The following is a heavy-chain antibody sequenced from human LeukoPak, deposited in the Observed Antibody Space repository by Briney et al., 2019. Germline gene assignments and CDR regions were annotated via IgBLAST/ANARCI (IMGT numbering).Heavy chain of an antibody. CDR1: GYTFTSYD. V-gene: IGHV1-8*01. CDR2: MNPNSGNT. J-gene: IGHJ6*02. Sequence: ASVKVSCKASGYTFTSYDINWVRQATGQGLEWMGWMNPNSGNTGYAQKFQGRVTMTRNTSISTAYMQLSSLRSEDTAVYYCGRTGGGSWPSYYYGMDVWGQGTTVTVSS. D-gene: IGHD6-13*01. CDR3: GRTGGGSWPSYYYGMDV.